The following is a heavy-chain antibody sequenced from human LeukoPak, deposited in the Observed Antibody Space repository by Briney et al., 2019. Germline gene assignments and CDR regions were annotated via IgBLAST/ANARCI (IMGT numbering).Heavy chain of an antibody. D-gene: IGHD4-17*01. CDR2: IYYSGTT. V-gene: IGHV4-59*08. J-gene: IGHJ4*02. Sequence: PSETLSLTCTVSGGSISSYYWSWIRQPPGKGLEWIGYIYYSGTTNYNPSLKSRVTISVDTSENQFSLRLSSVTAADTAVYYCARHYKYGDSGFDYWGQGTLVTVSS. CDR3: ARHYKYGDSGFDY. CDR1: GGSISSYY.